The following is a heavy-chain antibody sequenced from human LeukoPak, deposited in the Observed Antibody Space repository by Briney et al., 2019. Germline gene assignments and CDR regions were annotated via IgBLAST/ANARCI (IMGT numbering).Heavy chain of an antibody. CDR3: ASVYSSTSWDY. CDR1: GYSFTTYW. CDR2: IFPADSDT. J-gene: IGHJ4*02. V-gene: IGHV5-51*01. Sequence: GESLQISCRASGYSFTTYWIGWVRQLPGKGLEWMGVIFPADSDTRYSPSFQGQVTISADKSTSTAYLQWSSLKASDTAMYYCASVYSSTSWDYWGQGTLVTVSS. D-gene: IGHD6-13*01.